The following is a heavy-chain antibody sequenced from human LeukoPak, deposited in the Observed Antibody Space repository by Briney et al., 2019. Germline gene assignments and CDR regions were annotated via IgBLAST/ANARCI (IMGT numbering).Heavy chain of an antibody. Sequence: PGGSLRLSCAASGFTFSSYAMSWVRQAPGKGLEWVSGISGSGSNTYYADSVKGRFTISRDNSKNTLYLRMSSLRAEDTAVDYCAKNPGVTVTPYYYYMDVWGKGTTVTVSS. CDR1: GFTFSSYA. J-gene: IGHJ6*03. CDR3: AKNPGVTVTPYYYYMDV. D-gene: IGHD4-17*01. CDR2: ISGSGSNT. V-gene: IGHV3-23*01.